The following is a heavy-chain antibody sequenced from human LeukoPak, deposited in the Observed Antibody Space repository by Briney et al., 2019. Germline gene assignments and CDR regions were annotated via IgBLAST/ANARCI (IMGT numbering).Heavy chain of an antibody. J-gene: IGHJ3*02. CDR1: GFTFSSYA. Sequence: GRSLRISCAASGFTFSSYAMHWVRQAPGKGLEWVAVISYDGSNKYYADSVKGRFTISRDNSKNTLYLQMNSLRAEDTAVYYCARANMVRGAFDIWGQGTMVTVSS. CDR3: ARANMVRGAFDI. CDR2: ISYDGSNK. D-gene: IGHD3-10*01. V-gene: IGHV3-30*04.